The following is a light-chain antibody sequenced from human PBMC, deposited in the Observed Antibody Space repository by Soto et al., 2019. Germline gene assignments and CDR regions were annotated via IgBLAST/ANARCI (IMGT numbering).Light chain of an antibody. CDR3: MQGTFWTHT. CDR1: QSLVYTDGVSY. CDR2: QVS. Sequence: DVVMTQSPLSLPVTLGQPASISCKSIQSLVYTDGVSYLNWFQQRPGQAPRRLIYQVSKRDSGVPDRFSGSGLGTDFTLHNSRVEAEDLGIYYCMQGTFWTHTFGQGTKLEIK. V-gene: IGKV2-30*01. J-gene: IGKJ2*01.